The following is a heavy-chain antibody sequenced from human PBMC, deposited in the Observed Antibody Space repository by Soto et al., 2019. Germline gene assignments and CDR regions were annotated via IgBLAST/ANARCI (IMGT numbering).Heavy chain of an antibody. CDR2: IGTAGDT. V-gene: IGHV3-13*01. CDR3: ARVIGSSPLWYFDL. J-gene: IGHJ2*01. CDR1: GFTFSSYD. Sequence: EVQLVESGGGLVQPGGSLRLSCAASGFTFSSYDMHWVRQATGKGLEWVSAIGTAGDTYYPGSVKGRFTISRENAKNSLYLQMNSLRAVDTAVYYCARVIGSSPLWYFDLWGRGTLVTVSS. D-gene: IGHD6-6*01.